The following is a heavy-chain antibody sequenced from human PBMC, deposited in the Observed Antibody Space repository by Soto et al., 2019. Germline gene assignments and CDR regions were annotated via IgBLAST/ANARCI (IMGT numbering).Heavy chain of an antibody. CDR3: AAGAIFGVVPLAY. V-gene: IGHV4-30-2*01. D-gene: IGHD3-3*01. Sequence: QLQLQESGSGLVKPSQTLSLTCAVSGGSISSGGYSWSWIRQPPGKGLEWIGYIYHSGSTHYNPPLTTRVTISVDRSKNQFSLKLSSVPAAPTAVYSCAAGAIFGVVPLAYWGQGPLVTVSS. CDR2: IYHSGST. J-gene: IGHJ4*02. CDR1: GGSISSGGYS.